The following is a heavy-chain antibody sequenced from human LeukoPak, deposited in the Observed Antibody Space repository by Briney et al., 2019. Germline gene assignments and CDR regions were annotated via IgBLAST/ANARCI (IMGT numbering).Heavy chain of an antibody. V-gene: IGHV3-20*04. CDR3: ARDVYGAEFDY. D-gene: IGHD3-10*01. CDR2: INWNGGST. J-gene: IGHJ4*02. CDR1: GFTFDDYG. Sequence: GGSLRLSCAASGFTFDDYGMGWVRQAPGKGLEWVSGINWNGGSTGYADSVKGRFTISRDNAKNSLYLQMNSLRAEDTALYYCARDVYGAEFDYWGQGTLVTVSS.